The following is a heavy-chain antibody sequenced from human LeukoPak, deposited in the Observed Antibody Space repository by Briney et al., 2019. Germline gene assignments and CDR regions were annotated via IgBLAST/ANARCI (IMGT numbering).Heavy chain of an antibody. V-gene: IGHV4-34*12. J-gene: IGHJ3*01. CDR1: GGSFSEYF. CDR2: IVDGGKT. Sequence: PSGTLSLVCSVDGGSFSEYFGSGVRPSPGEGLGWFGEIVDGGKTNYNPSLVSGVSGAMEKSKKQVSLVMRSVTAADTAVSYCARFSRITWGDWGDAFDLWGQGETVIASS. D-gene: IGHD2-21*02. CDR3: ARFSRITWGDWGDAFDL.